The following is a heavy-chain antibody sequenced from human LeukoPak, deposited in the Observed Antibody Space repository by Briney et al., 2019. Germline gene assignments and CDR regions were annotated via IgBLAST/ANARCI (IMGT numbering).Heavy chain of an antibody. CDR2: INPNTGGT. CDR1: GYTFTDYY. Sequence: ASVKVSCKASGYTFTDYYMHWVRQAPGQGLEWMGWINPNTGGTNYAQRFQGRVTMTRDTSISTAYMELSRLRSDDTAVYYCARAEVYYYGSGGFDPWGQGTLVTVSS. D-gene: IGHD3-10*01. J-gene: IGHJ5*02. V-gene: IGHV1-2*02. CDR3: ARAEVYYYGSGGFDP.